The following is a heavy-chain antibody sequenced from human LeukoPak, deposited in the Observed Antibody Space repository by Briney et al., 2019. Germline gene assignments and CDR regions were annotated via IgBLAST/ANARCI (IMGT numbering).Heavy chain of an antibody. D-gene: IGHD6-19*01. CDR2: INHSRNT. V-gene: IGHV4-34*01. CDR1: GGSFSGYH. Sequence: SETLSLTCAVYGGSFSGYHWSWIRQPPGKGLEWLAQINHSRNTNYNPSLKSRVTISVDTSKNQFSLKLSSVTAADTAVYYCARGLSAGYYWYYMDVWGKGTTVTVSS. CDR3: ARGLSAGYYWYYMDV. J-gene: IGHJ6*03.